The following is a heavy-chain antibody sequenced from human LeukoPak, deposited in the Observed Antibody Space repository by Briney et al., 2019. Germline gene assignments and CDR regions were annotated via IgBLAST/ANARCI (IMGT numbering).Heavy chain of an antibody. CDR2: IIPIFGTA. V-gene: IGHV1-69*06. CDR1: GGTFSSYA. CDR3: AKAVAGTNLLSYYYYYMDV. J-gene: IGHJ6*03. Sequence: GASVKVSCKASGGTFSSYAISWVRQAPGQGLELMGGIIPIFGTANYAQKFQGRVTITADKSTSTAYMELSSLRSEDTAVYYCAKAVAGTNLLSYYYYYMDVWGKGTTVTVSS. D-gene: IGHD6-19*01.